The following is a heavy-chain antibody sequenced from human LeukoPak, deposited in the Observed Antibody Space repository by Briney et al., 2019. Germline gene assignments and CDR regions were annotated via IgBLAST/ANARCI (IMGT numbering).Heavy chain of an antibody. CDR2: IWYDGSNK. V-gene: IGHV3-33*01. CDR1: GFTFSSYG. D-gene: IGHD4-17*01. CDR3: ARDLGGDPEVLYYGMDV. Sequence: GRSLRLSCAASGFTFSSYGMHWVRQAPGKGLEWVAVIWYDGSNKYYADSVKGRFTISRDNSKNTLYLQMNSLRAEDTAVYYCARDLGGDPEVLYYGMDVWGQGTTVTVSS. J-gene: IGHJ6*02.